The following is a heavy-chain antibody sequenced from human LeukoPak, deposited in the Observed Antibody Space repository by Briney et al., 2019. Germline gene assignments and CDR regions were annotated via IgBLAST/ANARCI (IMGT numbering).Heavy chain of an antibody. Sequence: GGSLRLSCAASGFTFSSYAMSWVRQAPGKGLEWVSAISGSGGSTYYADSVKGRFTISRDNSKNTLYLQMNSLRAEDTAVYYCAKGVVVVVAADDAFDIWGQGAMVTVSS. CDR1: GFTFSSYA. J-gene: IGHJ3*02. CDR3: AKGVVVVVAADDAFDI. V-gene: IGHV3-23*01. D-gene: IGHD2-15*01. CDR2: ISGSGGST.